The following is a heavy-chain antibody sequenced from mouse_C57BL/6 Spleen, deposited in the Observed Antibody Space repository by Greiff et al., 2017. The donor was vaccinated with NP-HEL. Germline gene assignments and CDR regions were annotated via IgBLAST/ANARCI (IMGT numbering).Heavy chain of an antibody. CDR1: GYTFTSYW. V-gene: IGHV1-52*01. Sequence: VQLQQPGAELVRPGSSVKLSCKASGYTFTSYWMHWVKQRPIQGLEWIGNIDPSDSETHYNQKFKDKATLTVDKSSSTAYMQLSSLTSEDSAVYYCARRGYDGYYYWGQGTTLTVSS. D-gene: IGHD2-3*01. J-gene: IGHJ2*01. CDR3: ARRGYDGYYY. CDR2: IDPSDSET.